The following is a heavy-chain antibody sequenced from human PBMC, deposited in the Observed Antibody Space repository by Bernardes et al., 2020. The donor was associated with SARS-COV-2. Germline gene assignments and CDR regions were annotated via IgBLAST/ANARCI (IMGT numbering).Heavy chain of an antibody. J-gene: IGHJ5*02. CDR2: VYPFDSDT. D-gene: IGHD3-22*01. Sequence: GESLKISCETSGYTFSNYWIAWVRQMPGKGLEWMGSVYPFDSDTTYSPSFRGQVTISAAKSINTAYLQWFSLKASDTAMYYCARVQLSKGMLGFRRDHENSGRFDPWGQGTLVTVSS. CDR3: ARVQLSKGMLGFRRDHENSGRFDP. CDR1: GYTFSNYW. V-gene: IGHV5-51*01.